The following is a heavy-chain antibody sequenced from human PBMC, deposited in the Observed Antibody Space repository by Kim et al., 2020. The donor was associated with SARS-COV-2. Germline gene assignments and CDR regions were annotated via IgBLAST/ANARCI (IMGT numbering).Heavy chain of an antibody. CDR1: GFRFSDYY. CDR3: VRAYGAFGDS. J-gene: IGHJ4*02. V-gene: IGHV3-72*01. D-gene: IGHD3-16*01. Sequence: GGSLRLSCVTSGFRFSDYYMDWVRQAPGKGLEVVGRIRNRASGYSKEYAASVKGRFTISRDDSRNSLYLQMNGLKREDTARYYCVRAYGAFGDSWGQGTLVSVSS. CDR2: IRNRASGYSK.